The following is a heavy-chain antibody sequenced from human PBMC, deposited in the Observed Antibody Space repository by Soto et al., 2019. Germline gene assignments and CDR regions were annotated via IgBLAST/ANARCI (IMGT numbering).Heavy chain of an antibody. J-gene: IGHJ6*02. Sequence: PSETLSLTCTVSGGSISSGDYYWSWIRQPPGKGLEWIGYIYYSGSTYYNPSLKSRVTISVDTSKNQFSLKLSSVTAADTAVYYCARVNRSSSWYEYYYYGMDVWGQGTTVTVSS. CDR2: IYYSGST. CDR3: ARVNRSSSWYEYYYYGMDV. CDR1: GGSISSGDYY. D-gene: IGHD6-13*01. V-gene: IGHV4-30-4*01.